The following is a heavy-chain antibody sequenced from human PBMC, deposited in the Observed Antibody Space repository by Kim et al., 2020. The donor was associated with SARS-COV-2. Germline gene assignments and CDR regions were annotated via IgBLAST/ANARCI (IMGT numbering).Heavy chain of an antibody. CDR3: TSGPHYYDSVAYYHDD. CDR2: IRSKRYDETT. V-gene: IGHV3-49*03. J-gene: IGHJ4*02. CDR1: GLNFADYA. Sequence: GGSLRLSCTTSGLNFADYAMSWFRQAPGKGLEWVAFIRSKRYDETTEYAASVKGRITIARYDSKRIAYLQMNGLKTEDTAVYYCTSGPHYYDSVAYYHDDWGQGTLVTVSS. D-gene: IGHD3-22*01.